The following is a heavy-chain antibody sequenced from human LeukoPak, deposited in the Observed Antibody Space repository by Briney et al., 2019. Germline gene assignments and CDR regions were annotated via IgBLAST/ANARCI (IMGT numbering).Heavy chain of an antibody. CDR3: ARDKARYCSSTSCYGLFY. V-gene: IGHV3-30*04. D-gene: IGHD2-2*01. J-gene: IGHJ4*02. Sequence: GGSLRLSCAASGFTFSSYAMHWVRQAPGKGLEWVAAISYDGSNKYYADSVKGRFTISRDNSKNTLYLQMNSLRAEDTAVYYCARDKARYCSSTSCYGLFYWGQGTLVTVSS. CDR1: GFTFSSYA. CDR2: ISYDGSNK.